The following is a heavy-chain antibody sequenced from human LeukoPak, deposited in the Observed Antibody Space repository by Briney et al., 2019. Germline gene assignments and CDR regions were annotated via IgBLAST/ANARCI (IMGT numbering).Heavy chain of an antibody. J-gene: IGHJ4*02. CDR2: ISSSGSTI. CDR3: ARDFGQWQLNGGYYFDY. CDR1: GFTFSSYE. D-gene: IGHD1-26*01. Sequence: PGGSLRLSCAASGFTFSSYEMNWVRQAPGKGLEWVSYISSSGSTIYHADSMKGRFTISRDNAKNSLYLQMNSLRAEDTAVYYCARDFGQWQLNGGYYFDYWGQGTLVTVSS. V-gene: IGHV3-48*03.